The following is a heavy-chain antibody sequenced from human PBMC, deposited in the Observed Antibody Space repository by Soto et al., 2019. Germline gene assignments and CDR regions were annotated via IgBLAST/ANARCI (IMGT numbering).Heavy chain of an antibody. J-gene: IGHJ4*02. CDR1: GYTFTNSG. CDR2: ISGYNGNT. Sequence: QVQLVQSGAEVKKPGASVKVSCKASGYTFTNSGINWVRQAPGQGLEWMGWISGYNGNTNYAQKLQDRVTMTTDTSTTPAYMELRSRRSDDTAVYFCARGDSGWCSDYWGQGTLVTVSS. CDR3: ARGDSGWCSDY. D-gene: IGHD6-19*01. V-gene: IGHV1-18*01.